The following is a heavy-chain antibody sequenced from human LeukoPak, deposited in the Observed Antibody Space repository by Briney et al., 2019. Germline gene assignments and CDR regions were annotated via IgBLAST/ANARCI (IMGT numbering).Heavy chain of an antibody. CDR3: ARQSSHCDSTSCLSIFDY. D-gene: IGHD2-2*01. J-gene: IGHJ4*02. CDR2: IYYSGST. V-gene: IGHV4-30-4*08. Sequence: SQTLSLTCTVSGGSISSGDYYWSWIRQPPGKGLEWIGYIYYSGSTYYNPSLKSRVTISVDTSKNQFSLKLPSVTAADTAVYYCARQSSHCDSTSCLSIFDYWGQGTLVTVSS. CDR1: GGSISSGDYY.